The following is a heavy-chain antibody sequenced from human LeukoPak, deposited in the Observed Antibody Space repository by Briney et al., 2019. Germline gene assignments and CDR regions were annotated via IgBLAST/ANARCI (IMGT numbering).Heavy chain of an antibody. CDR2: INPSGGST. Sequence: AASVKVSCKASGYTFTSYYMHWVRQAPGQGLEWMGIINPSGGSTSYAQKFQGRVTMTRDTSTSTVYMELSSLRSEDTAVYYCASLEAESSGVIRSRSVYYFDYWGQGTLVTVSS. J-gene: IGHJ4*02. CDR1: GYTFTSYY. D-gene: IGHD3-22*01. CDR3: ASLEAESSGVIRSRSVYYFDY. V-gene: IGHV1-46*01.